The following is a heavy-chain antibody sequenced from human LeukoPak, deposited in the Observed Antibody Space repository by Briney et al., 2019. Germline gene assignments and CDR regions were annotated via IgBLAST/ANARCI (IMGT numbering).Heavy chain of an antibody. CDR3: ARHVRQQLPPKAFDY. J-gene: IGHJ4*02. Sequence: SETLSLTCTVSGGSIGSGIYYWGWIRQPLGKGLEWIGSIYYSGNTYYNPSLKGRVTISVDTSKNQLSLKLNSVTTADTAVYYCARHVRQQLPPKAFDYWGQGTLVTVSS. CDR1: GGSIGSGIYY. V-gene: IGHV4-39*01. D-gene: IGHD6-13*01. CDR2: IYYSGNT.